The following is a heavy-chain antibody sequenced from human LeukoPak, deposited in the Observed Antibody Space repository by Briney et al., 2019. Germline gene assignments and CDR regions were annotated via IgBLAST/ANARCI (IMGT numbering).Heavy chain of an antibody. V-gene: IGHV4-39*01. D-gene: IGHD3-10*01. CDR3: ARLIYGSGSYYNELHLDY. J-gene: IGHJ4*02. CDR2: VYYSGST. Sequence: PSETLSLTCAVYGGSFSGYYWGWIRQPPGKGLEWIASVYYSGSTYYNPSLKSRVTISVDTSKNQFSLKLSSVTAADTAVYYCARLIYGSGSYYNELHLDYWGQGTLVTVSS. CDR1: GGSFSGYY.